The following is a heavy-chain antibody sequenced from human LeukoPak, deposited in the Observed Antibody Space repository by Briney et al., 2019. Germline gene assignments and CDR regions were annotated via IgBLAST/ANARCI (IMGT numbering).Heavy chain of an antibody. CDR2: ISGSGGST. J-gene: IGHJ4*02. Sequence: GGSLRLSCAASGFTFSSYAMSWVRQAPGKGLEWVSAISGSGGSTYYADSVKGRFTISRDNSKNTLYLQMNSLRAEDTAVYYCVAVPIYGSGRGPHWGQGTLVTVSS. CDR1: GFTFSSYA. D-gene: IGHD3-10*01. V-gene: IGHV3-23*01. CDR3: VAVPIYGSGRGPH.